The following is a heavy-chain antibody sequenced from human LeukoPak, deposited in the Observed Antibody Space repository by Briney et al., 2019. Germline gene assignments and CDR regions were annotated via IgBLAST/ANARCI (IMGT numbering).Heavy chain of an antibody. CDR2: INPSGTGT. D-gene: IGHD3-22*01. CDR3: ARGLDDSSGYYADY. J-gene: IGHJ4*02. V-gene: IGHV1-46*01. CDR1: GYTITNNY. Sequence: ASVKVSCKASGYTITNNYMHWVRQAPGQGLEWMGVINPSGTGTSYAQKFQGRVTITRNTSISTAYMELSSLRSEDTAVYYCARGLDDSSGYYADYWGQGTLVTVPS.